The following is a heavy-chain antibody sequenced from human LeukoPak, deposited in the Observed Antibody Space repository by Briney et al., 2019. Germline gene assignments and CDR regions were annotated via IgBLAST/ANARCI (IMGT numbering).Heavy chain of an antibody. CDR1: GFTLSIYA. J-gene: IGHJ3*02. CDR2: ISYDGSNK. V-gene: IGHV3-30-3*01. Sequence: GGSLRLSCAASGFTLSIYAMHWVRQAPGKGLEWVAVISYDGSNKYYADSVKGRFTISRDNSKNTLYLQMNSLRAEDTAVYYCARARGQWLADAFDIWGQGTMVTVSS. D-gene: IGHD6-19*01. CDR3: ARARGQWLADAFDI.